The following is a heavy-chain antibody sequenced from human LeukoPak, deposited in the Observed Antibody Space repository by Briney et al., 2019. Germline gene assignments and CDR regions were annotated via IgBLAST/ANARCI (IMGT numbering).Heavy chain of an antibody. CDR2: INPNSGGT. CDR1: GYTFTGYY. V-gene: IGHV1-2*02. J-gene: IGHJ4*02. Sequence: GASVKVSCKASGYTFTGYYMHWVRQAPGQGLEWMGWINPNSGGTNYAQKFQGRVTMTRDTSISTAYMELSRLRSDDTAVYYCARWPRIVGATFPLDYWGQGILVTVSS. CDR3: ARWPRIVGATFPLDY. D-gene: IGHD1-26*01.